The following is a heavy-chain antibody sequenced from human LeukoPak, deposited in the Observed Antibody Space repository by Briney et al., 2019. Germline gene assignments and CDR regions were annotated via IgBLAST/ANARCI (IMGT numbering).Heavy chain of an antibody. J-gene: IGHJ4*02. CDR3: ARTRRAAAFGTFDY. V-gene: IGHV1-18*01. CDR2: ISAYNGNT. D-gene: IGHD6-13*01. CDR1: GYTFTSYG. Sequence: VASVKVSCKASGYTFTSYGISWVRRAPGQGLEWMGWISAYNGNTNYAQKLQGRVTMTTDTSTSTAYMELRSLRSDDTAVYYCARTRRAAAFGTFDYWGQGTLVTVSS.